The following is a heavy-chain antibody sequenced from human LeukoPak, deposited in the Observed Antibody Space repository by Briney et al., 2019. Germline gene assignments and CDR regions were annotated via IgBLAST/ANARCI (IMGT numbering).Heavy chain of an antibody. CDR1: GGSISSRSYY. D-gene: IGHD2-8*01. CDR2: IYTSGST. J-gene: IGHJ6*03. V-gene: IGHV4-61*02. Sequence: PSETLSLTCTVSGGSISSRSYYWNWIRQPAGKELEWIGRIYTSGSTNYNPSLKSRVTISIDTSKNQFSLKLSSVTAADTAVYYCARDRRYCSNGICSYYYMDVWGKGTTVTVSS. CDR3: ARDRRYCSNGICSYYYMDV.